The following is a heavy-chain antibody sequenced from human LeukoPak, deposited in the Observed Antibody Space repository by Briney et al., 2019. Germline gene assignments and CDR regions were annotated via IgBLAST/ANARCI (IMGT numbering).Heavy chain of an antibody. Sequence: GGSLRLSCAASGFTFSSYWMSWVRQAPGKGLEWVANIKQDGSEKYYVDSVKGRFTISRDNSKNSLYLQMNSLRAEDTALYYCAKAVYGGIDDAFDIWGQGTMVTVSS. CDR1: GFTFSSYW. D-gene: IGHD4-23*01. J-gene: IGHJ3*02. CDR3: AKAVYGGIDDAFDI. CDR2: IKQDGSEK. V-gene: IGHV3-7*03.